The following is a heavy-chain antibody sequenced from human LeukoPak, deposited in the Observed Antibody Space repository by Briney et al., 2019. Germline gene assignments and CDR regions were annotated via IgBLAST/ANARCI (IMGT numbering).Heavy chain of an antibody. V-gene: IGHV4-4*07. CDR3: ATGDHSFDN. D-gene: IGHD7-27*01. CDR1: GASLTIYY. J-gene: IGHJ4*02. Sequence: SETLSLTCSVSGASLTIYYWNWIRQPAGKGLEWIGRYASGTTTHNPSLKSQFTMSIATSKNQVSLKLTSVTAADTAVYYCATGDHSFDNWGQGTLVTVTP. CDR2: YASGTT.